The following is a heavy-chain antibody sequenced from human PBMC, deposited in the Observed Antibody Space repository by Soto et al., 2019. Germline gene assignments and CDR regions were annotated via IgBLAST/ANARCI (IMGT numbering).Heavy chain of an antibody. CDR1: GDSVSSNSAA. D-gene: IGHD3-3*01. CDR3: ADVVDFLSGYYCHY. Sequence: SPTLSLTCVISGDSVSSNSAAGNWIRQSPSRGLEWLGRTYYRSKWYNDYAVSVKSRITINPDTSKNQFSLQLNSVTPEDTAVYDGADVVDFLSGYYCHYWRRGTLVTVSS. CDR2: TYYRSKWYN. V-gene: IGHV6-1*01. J-gene: IGHJ4*02.